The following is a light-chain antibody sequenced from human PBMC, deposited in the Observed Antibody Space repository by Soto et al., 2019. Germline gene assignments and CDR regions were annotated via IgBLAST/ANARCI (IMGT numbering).Light chain of an antibody. J-gene: IGKJ1*01. Sequence: DIQMTQSPSSLSASVGDRVTITCRASQSISTYLNWYQQKPGKAPKVLIYAASSLQSGVPSRFSGSGSGTDFTLTISGLQPDDFATYYCQQSSSTPRTFGQGTKVEIK. V-gene: IGKV1-39*01. CDR1: QSISTY. CDR3: QQSSSTPRT. CDR2: AAS.